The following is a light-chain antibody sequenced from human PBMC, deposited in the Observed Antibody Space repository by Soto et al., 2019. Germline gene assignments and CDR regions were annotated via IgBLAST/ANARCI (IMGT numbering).Light chain of an antibody. CDR1: QSVSTN. CDR2: GAY. CDR3: QQYHSWRS. V-gene: IGKV3-15*01. J-gene: IGKJ1*01. Sequence: EIVLTQSPVTLSVSPGESATLSCRASQSVSTNLAWHHNKPGQAPRLLIYGAYTRAPAVPDMFSGSGSGTDFTLTISSLQSEYFAVYYGQQYHSWRSFGQGTKVESK.